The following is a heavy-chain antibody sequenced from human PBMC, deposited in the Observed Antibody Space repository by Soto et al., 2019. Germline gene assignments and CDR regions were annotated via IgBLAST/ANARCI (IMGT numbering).Heavy chain of an antibody. J-gene: IGHJ5*02. CDR2: IIPILGIA. V-gene: IGHV1-69*02. CDR1: GGTFSSYT. D-gene: IGHD6-19*01. CDR3: ARGVREIAVAGTVGWFDP. Sequence: QVQLVQSGDEVKKPGSSVKVCCKASGGTFSSYTISWVRQAPGQGLEWMGRIIPILGIANYAQKFQGRVTITADKSTSTAYMELSSLRSEDTAVYYCARGVREIAVAGTVGWFDPWGQGTLVTVSS.